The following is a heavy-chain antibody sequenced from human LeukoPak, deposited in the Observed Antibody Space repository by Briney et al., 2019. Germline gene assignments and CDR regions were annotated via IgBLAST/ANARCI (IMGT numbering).Heavy chain of an antibody. V-gene: IGHV4-34*01. D-gene: IGHD2-15*01. CDR1: GGSFIGYY. CDR2: INHSGST. J-gene: IGHJ4*02. Sequence: KPSETLSLTCAVYGGSFIGYYWSWIRQPPGKGLERIGEINHSGSTNYNPSLKSRVTISVDTSKNQFSLKLSSVTAADTAVYYCARGHPVVAATHWDYWGQGTLVTVSS. CDR3: ARGHPVVAATHWDY.